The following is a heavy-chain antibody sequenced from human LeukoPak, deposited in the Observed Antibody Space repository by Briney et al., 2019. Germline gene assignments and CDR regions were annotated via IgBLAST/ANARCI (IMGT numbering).Heavy chain of an antibody. CDR3: VRGAGGRHIDY. Sequence: PSETLPLTCTVSGGSISSYYWSWIRQPPGKGLEYVGYIYYGGSTNYNPSLGGRVTISLDTSKNQFSLKLSSVTAADTAVYYCVRGAGGRHIDYWGQGTLVTVSS. CDR1: GGSISSYY. D-gene: IGHD3-10*01. V-gene: IGHV4-59*01. CDR2: IYYGGST. J-gene: IGHJ4*02.